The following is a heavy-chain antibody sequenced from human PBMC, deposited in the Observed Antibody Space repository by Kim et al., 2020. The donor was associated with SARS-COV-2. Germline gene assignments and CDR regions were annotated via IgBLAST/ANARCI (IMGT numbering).Heavy chain of an antibody. V-gene: IGHV3-23*01. CDR1: GFTFSSYA. J-gene: IGHJ6*02. CDR3: AKGSRGAIYYYYGMDV. CDR2: ISGSGGST. D-gene: IGHD4-17*01. Sequence: GGSLRLSCAASGFTFSSYAMSWVRQAPGKGLEWVSAISGSGGSTYYADSVKGRFTISRDNSKNTLYLQMNSLRAEDTAVYYCAKGSRGAIYYYYGMDVWGQGTTVTVSS.